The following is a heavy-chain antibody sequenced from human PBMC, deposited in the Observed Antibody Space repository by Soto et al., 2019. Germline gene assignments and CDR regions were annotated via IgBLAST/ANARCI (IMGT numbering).Heavy chain of an antibody. V-gene: IGHV1-18*01. J-gene: IGHJ4*02. CDR3: ARARPNSDMLGVVILDY. CDR2: ISAYNGNT. Sequence: ASVKVSCKASGYTFTSYGIGWVRQAPGQGLEWMGWISAYNGNTNYAQKLQGRVTMTTDTSTSTAYMELRSLRSDDTAVYYCARARPNSDMLGVVILDYWGQGTLFTVSS. CDR1: GYTFTSYG. D-gene: IGHD3-22*01.